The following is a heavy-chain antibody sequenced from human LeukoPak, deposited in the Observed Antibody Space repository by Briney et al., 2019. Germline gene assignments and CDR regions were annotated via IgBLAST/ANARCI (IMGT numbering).Heavy chain of an antibody. V-gene: IGHV1-2*02. CDR1: GYTFTGYY. CDR2: INPNSGGT. Sequence: ASVKVSCKASGYTFTGYYMHWVRQAPGQGLEWMGWINPNSGGTNYAQKFQGRVTMTRDTSISTAYMELSRLRSDDTAVYYCARDLGIVDTSALYYFDYWGQGTLATVSS. D-gene: IGHD5-12*01. J-gene: IGHJ4*02. CDR3: ARDLGIVDTSALYYFDY.